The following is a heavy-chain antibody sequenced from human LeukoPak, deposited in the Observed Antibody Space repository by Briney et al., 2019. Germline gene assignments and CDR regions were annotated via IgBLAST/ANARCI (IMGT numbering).Heavy chain of an antibody. CDR1: GFTFSNYG. CDR2: ISSSSSYI. V-gene: IGHV3-21*01. J-gene: IGHJ4*02. D-gene: IGHD2-15*01. CDR3: ARDLSRGLFDY. Sequence: GGSLRLSCAASGFTFSNYGMNWVRQAPGKGLEWVSSISSSSSYIYYAHSVKGRFTISRDNAKNSLYLQMNSLRAEDTAVYSCARDLSRGLFDYWGQGTLVTVSS.